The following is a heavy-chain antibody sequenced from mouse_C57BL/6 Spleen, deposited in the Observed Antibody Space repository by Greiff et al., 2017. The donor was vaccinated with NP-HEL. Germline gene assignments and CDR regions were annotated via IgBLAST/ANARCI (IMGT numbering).Heavy chain of an antibody. J-gene: IGHJ4*01. CDR1: GYTFTSYW. V-gene: IGHV1-52*01. CDR2: IDPSDSET. Sequence: VQLQQSGAELVRPGSSVKLSCKASGYTFTSYWMHWVKQRPIQGLEWIGNIDPSDSETHYNQKFKDKATLTVDKSSSTAYMQLSSLTSEDSAVYYCARLGYYAMDYWGQGTSVTVSS. CDR3: ARLGYYAMDY.